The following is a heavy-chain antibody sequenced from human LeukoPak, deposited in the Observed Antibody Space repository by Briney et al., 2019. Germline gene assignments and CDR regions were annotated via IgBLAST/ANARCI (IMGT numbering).Heavy chain of an antibody. V-gene: IGHV4-59*01. CDR1: GGSLSPYF. Sequence: SETLSLTCTVSGGSLSPYFWTWIRQPPGKGLEWIGYIHYTGSTNYNPSLQSRVTMSADTSKNQFSLKLTSVTAADTAVYYCTTTSGKAPIDSWGQGTLVTVS. J-gene: IGHJ4*02. CDR3: TTTSGKAPIDS. CDR2: IHYTGST.